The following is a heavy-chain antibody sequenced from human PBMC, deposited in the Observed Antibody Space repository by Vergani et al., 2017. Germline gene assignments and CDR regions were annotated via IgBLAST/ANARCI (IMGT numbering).Heavy chain of an antibody. CDR3: AREIPLGYCSSTSCYTGWFDP. Sequence: QVQLVQSGAEVKKPGSSVKVSCKASGGTFSSYTISWVRQAPGQGLEWMGRIIPILGIANYAQKFQGRVTITADKSTSTAYMELSSLRSEDTAVYYCAREIPLGYCSSTSCYTGWFDPWGQGTLVTVSS. V-gene: IGHV1-69*08. CDR1: GGTFSSYT. CDR2: IIPILGIA. J-gene: IGHJ5*02. D-gene: IGHD2-2*02.